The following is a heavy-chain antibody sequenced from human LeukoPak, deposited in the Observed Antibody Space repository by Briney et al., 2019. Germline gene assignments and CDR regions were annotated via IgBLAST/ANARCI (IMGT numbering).Heavy chain of an antibody. CDR1: GFTFSSYV. Sequence: GGSLRLSCAASGFTFSSYVMSWVRQAPGKGLEWVSTITGSGGNTYYADSVKGRFTISRDNSKNTLYLQMNSLRSEDTAVYYCTRLATSESEDAFDIWGQGTMVTVSS. J-gene: IGHJ3*02. D-gene: IGHD1-26*01. CDR3: TRLATSESEDAFDI. CDR2: ITGSGGNT. V-gene: IGHV3-23*01.